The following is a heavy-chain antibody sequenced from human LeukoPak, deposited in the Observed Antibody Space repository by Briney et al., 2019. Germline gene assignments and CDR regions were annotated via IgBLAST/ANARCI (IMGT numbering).Heavy chain of an antibody. CDR2: TSYDESNK. Sequence: PGGSLRLSCAASGFTFSSYGMHWVRQAPGKGLEWVAVTSYDESNKYYADSVKGRFTISRDNSKNTLYLQMNSLRAEDTAVYYCARDGSRGWYPSWHYFYYMDVWGKGTTVTVSS. D-gene: IGHD6-19*01. V-gene: IGHV3-30*03. CDR1: GFTFSSYG. J-gene: IGHJ6*03. CDR3: ARDGSRGWYPSWHYFYYMDV.